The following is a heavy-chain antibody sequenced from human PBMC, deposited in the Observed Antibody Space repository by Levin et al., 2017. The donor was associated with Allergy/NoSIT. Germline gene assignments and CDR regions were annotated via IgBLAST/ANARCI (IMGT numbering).Heavy chain of an antibody. V-gene: IGHV4-34*01. Sequence: SETLSLTCDVYGGSLSDYSWNWIRQPPGKGLEWIGIINNNGDTNYSPSLKSRVTMSLDRSKNQFSLKLTSVTAADTAVYFCATVPRGRSRRDTRKSMCDPARRGEAARRGEVSSNYGMDVWGQGTTVTVSS. CDR3: ATVPRGRSRRDTRKSMCDPARRGEAARRGEVSSNYGMDV. J-gene: IGHJ6*02. CDR1: GGSLSDYS. D-gene: IGHD6-13*01. CDR2: INNNGDT.